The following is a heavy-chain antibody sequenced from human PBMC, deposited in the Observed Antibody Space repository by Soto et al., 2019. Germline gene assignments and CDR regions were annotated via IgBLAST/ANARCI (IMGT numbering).Heavy chain of an antibody. J-gene: IGHJ4*02. Sequence: QVQLQESGPGLVRPSETLSLTCTVSGGSISTYHWAWTRQPPGGGLEWIGLLYDSGSTTYNPSLKTRLSISPDTSKTVFSLRLTSVTAADTAVYFCARLGYCSTGVCYRSWGAGTLVTVSS. CDR3: ARLGYCSTGVCYRS. CDR2: LYDSGST. V-gene: IGHV4-59*08. CDR1: GGSISTYH. D-gene: IGHD2-8*01.